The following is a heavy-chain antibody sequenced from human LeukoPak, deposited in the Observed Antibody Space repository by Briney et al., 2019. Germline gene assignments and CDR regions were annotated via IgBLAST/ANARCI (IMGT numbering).Heavy chain of an antibody. D-gene: IGHD5-24*01. CDR1: GGSISSYY. J-gene: IGHJ3*02. CDR2: IYTSGST. Sequence: SETLSLTCTVSGGSISSYYWSWIRQPAGKGLEWIGRIYTSGSTNYNPSLKSRVTMSVDTSKNQFSLKLSSVTAADTAVYYCARLLEMATIHHAFDIWGQGTMVTVSS. CDR3: ARLLEMATIHHAFDI. V-gene: IGHV4-4*07.